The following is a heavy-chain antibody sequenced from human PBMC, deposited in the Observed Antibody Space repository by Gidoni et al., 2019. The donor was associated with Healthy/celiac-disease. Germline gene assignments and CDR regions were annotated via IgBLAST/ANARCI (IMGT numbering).Heavy chain of an antibody. V-gene: IGHV4-61*02. J-gene: IGHJ4*02. CDR3: AREQYDFWSGSLDY. Sequence: QVQLQASGPGLVKPSQTLSLTCTVSDDSISSGHYYWSWIRQPAGKELEWIGHIYSTWNTNYNPSLGSRVTISVDTSKNQFSLKRSSVTAADTAVYYCAREQYDFWSGSLDYWGQGTLVTVSS. CDR2: IYSTWNT. D-gene: IGHD3-3*01. CDR1: DDSISSGHYY.